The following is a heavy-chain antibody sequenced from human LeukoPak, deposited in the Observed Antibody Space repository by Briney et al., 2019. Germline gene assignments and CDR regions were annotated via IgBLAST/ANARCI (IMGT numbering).Heavy chain of an antibody. CDR1: GGTFSXXA. V-gene: IGHV1-69*06. J-gene: IGHJ6*03. CDR3: ASSYYDFWSGHLLYYYYYYMDV. CDR2: IIPIFGTA. D-gene: IGHD3-3*01. Sequence: GGTFSXXAISWVRQAPGRGLEWMGGIIPIFGTANYAQKFQGRVTITADKATSTAYMEVSSLRSEDTAVYYCASSYYDFWSGHLLYYYYYYMDVWGKGTTVTVSS.